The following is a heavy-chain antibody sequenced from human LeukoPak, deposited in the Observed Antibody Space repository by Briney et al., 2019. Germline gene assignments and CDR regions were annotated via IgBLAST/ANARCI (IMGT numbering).Heavy chain of an antibody. CDR2: ITGSGDGT. J-gene: IGHJ4*02. CDR1: GFTFSSYA. V-gene: IGHV3-23*01. Sequence: AGGSLRLSCAASGFTFSSYAMMWVRQAPGKRLEWVSSITGSGDGTYYADSVRGRFTISRDNFKNTLYLQVNSLRAEDTAVYFCVKGFVHPTYYFEYWGQGTLVTVSS. CDR3: VKGFVHPTYYFEY. D-gene: IGHD3-10*01.